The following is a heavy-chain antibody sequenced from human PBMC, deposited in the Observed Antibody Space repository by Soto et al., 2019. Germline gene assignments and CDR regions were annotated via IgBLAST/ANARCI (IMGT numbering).Heavy chain of an antibody. V-gene: IGHV4-34*01. Sequence: SEPLSLTCSISSGSFSGYYWSWIRQPPGKGLEWIGEISQSGNTNYSPSLKSRVSISIDTSKKQFSLNLASVSAADTAVYYCARAPKVSGSSQTRPAVRGQGNAVTVYS. CDR2: ISQSGNT. CDR1: SGSFSGYY. CDR3: ARAPKVSGSSQTRPAV. D-gene: IGHD6-6*01. J-gene: IGHJ1*01.